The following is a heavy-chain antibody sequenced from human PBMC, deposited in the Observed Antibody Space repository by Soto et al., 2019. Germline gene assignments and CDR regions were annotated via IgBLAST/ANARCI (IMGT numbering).Heavy chain of an antibody. Sequence: PSETLSLTGAVYGGSFSGHYCSWIRQPPWKGLEWIGEINHSGGTSYNPSLKSRVTISVDTSKSQFSLKLTSVTAADRAVYYCARGSVDTVDSSGFYEYWGQRTPVTV. CDR2: INHSGGT. CDR1: GGSFSGHY. V-gene: IGHV4-34*01. CDR3: ARGSVDTVDSSGFYEY. D-gene: IGHD3-22*01. J-gene: IGHJ4*02.